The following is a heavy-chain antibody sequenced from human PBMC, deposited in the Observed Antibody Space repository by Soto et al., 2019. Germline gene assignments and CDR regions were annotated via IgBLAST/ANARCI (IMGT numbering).Heavy chain of an antibody. CDR2: IKSKTDGGTT. J-gene: IGHJ5*02. V-gene: IGHV3-15*01. Sequence: RGSLGLSCASSGFTFSNALMSWVRQAPGKGLEWVGRIKSKTDGGTTDYAAPVKGRFTISRDDSKNTLYLQMNSLKTEDTAVYYCTTGLTILGVVIDPWGQGTLVTVSS. CDR3: TTGLTILGVVIDP. D-gene: IGHD3-3*01. CDR1: GFTFSNAL.